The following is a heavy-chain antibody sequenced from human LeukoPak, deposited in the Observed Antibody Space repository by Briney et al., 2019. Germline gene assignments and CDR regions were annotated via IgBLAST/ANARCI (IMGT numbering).Heavy chain of an antibody. CDR2: INHSGST. CDR1: GGSFSGYY. J-gene: IGHJ3*02. Sequence: ALETLSLTCAVYGGSFSGYYWSWIRQPPGKGLEWIGEINHSGSTNYNPSLKSRVTISVDTSKNQFSLKLSSVTAADTAVYYCARVNTMVRGVTMNDAFDIWGQGTMDTVSS. V-gene: IGHV4-34*01. D-gene: IGHD3-10*01. CDR3: ARVNTMVRGVTMNDAFDI.